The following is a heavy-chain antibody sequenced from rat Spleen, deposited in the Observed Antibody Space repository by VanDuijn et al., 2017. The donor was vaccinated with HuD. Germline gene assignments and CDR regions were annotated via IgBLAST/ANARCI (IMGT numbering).Heavy chain of an antibody. V-gene: IGHV2-13*01. CDR3: TYNNYY. D-gene: IGHD1-10*01. J-gene: IGHJ2*01. CDR2: IWGDGTT. Sequence: QVQLKESGPGLVQPSQTLSLTCTVSGFSLSNYGVIWVRQPPGKGLEWMGGIWGDGTTDYKSVLKSRLSISRDTSKSQVFLKMTSLQTDDTAIYFCTYNNYYWGQGVMVTVSS. CDR1: GFSLSNYG.